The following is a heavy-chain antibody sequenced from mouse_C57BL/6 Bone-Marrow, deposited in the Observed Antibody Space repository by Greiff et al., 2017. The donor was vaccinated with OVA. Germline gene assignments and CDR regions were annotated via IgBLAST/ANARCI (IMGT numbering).Heavy chain of an antibody. CDR1: GFNIKDYY. CDR3: ASYSNYHFYAMDY. J-gene: IGHJ4*01. D-gene: IGHD2-5*01. Sequence: EVQLQQSGAELVKPGASVKLSCTASGFNIKDYYMHWVKQRTEQGLEWIGRIDPEDGETKYAPKFQGKATITADTSSNTAYLQLSSLTSEDTAVFFVASYSNYHFYAMDYWGQGPPGTVSS. V-gene: IGHV14-2*01. CDR2: IDPEDGET.